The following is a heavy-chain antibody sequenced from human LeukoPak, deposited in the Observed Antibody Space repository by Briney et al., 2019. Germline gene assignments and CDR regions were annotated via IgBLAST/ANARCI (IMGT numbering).Heavy chain of an antibody. V-gene: IGHV3-21*01. Sequence: PGGSLRLSCAASGFTFTSYSLNWVRQAPGTGLEWVSSISESGRYIYFRASLKGRFTVSRDNAENSLYLQMNGLRVEDTAVYYCARDQGIFDYWGQGTLVTVSS. J-gene: IGHJ4*02. CDR1: GFTFTSYS. CDR2: ISESGRYI. CDR3: ARDQGIFDY.